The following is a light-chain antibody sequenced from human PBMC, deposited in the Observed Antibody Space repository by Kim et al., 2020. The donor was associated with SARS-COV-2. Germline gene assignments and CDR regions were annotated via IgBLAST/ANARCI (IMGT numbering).Light chain of an antibody. Sequence: SLSPEERATLSCRASQSVSSYLAWYQQKPGQAPRLLIYDASNRATGIPARFSGSGSGTDFTLTISSLEPEDFAVYYCQQRSNWPLTFGGGTKVEIK. CDR2: DAS. V-gene: IGKV3-11*01. J-gene: IGKJ4*01. CDR1: QSVSSY. CDR3: QQRSNWPLT.